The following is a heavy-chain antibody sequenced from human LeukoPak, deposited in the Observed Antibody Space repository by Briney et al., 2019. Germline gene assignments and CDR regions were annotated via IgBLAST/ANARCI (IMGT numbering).Heavy chain of an antibody. J-gene: IGHJ3*02. V-gene: IGHV4-30-4*08. Sequence: SQTLSLTCTVSGGSISSGDYYWSWIRQPPGKGLEWIGYIYYSGSTYYNPSLKSRVTISVDKSKNQFSLKLSSVTAADTAVYYCATADIVVVVAATGAFDIWGQGTMVTVSS. CDR3: ATADIVVVVAATGAFDI. D-gene: IGHD2-15*01. CDR1: GGSISSGDYY. CDR2: IYYSGST.